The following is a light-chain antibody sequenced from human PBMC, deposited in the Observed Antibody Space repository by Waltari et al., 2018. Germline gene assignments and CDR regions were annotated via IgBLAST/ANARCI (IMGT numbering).Light chain of an antibody. CDR3: QVWDDVTNSGV. J-gene: IGLJ2*01. Sequence: SYVLTQPPSVSVDPGKTARLTCRGDDIESKRVNWYQQKPGQAPVLGIFYDKDRPPEIPAGFAGSNSGNTATLTITWVEAGDEADYHCQVWDDVTNSGVFGGGTKLTVL. CDR2: YDK. V-gene: IGLV3-21*04. CDR1: DIESKR.